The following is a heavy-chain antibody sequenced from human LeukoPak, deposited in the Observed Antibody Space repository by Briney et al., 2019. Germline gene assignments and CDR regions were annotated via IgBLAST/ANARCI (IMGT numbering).Heavy chain of an antibody. CDR2: ITTSGDNT. CDR1: GFTFASHS. D-gene: IGHD3-10*01. CDR3: ARDLPGLVWFGN. V-gene: IGHV3-23*01. Sequence: PGGSLRLSCTASGFTFASHSMTWVRQAPGKGLEWVSAITTSGDNTYYAESVRGRFTISRDNSKNTLSLQMNSLRVEDTAVYYCARDLPGLVWFGNGGQGSLVTVS. J-gene: IGHJ4*02.